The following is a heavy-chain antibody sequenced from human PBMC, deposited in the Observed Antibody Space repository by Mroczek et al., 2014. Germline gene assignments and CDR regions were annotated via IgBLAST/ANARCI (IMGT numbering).Heavy chain of an antibody. Sequence: QVQLQESGPGLVKPSQTLSLTCTVSGGSISSGGYYWSWIRQHPGKGLEWIGYIYYSGSTYYNPSLKSRVTISVDTSKNQFSLKLSSVTAADTAVYYCARAPRDYYDSSGYYYSDAFDIWGQGTMVTVSS. V-gene: IGHV4-31*03. CDR2: IYYSGST. CDR1: GGSISSGGYY. J-gene: IGHJ3*02. CDR3: ARAPRDYYDSSGYYYSDAFDI. D-gene: IGHD3-22*01.